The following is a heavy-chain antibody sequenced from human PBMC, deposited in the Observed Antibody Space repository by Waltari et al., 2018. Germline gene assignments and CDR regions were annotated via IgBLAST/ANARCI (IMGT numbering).Heavy chain of an antibody. V-gene: IGHV3-21*01. CDR3: ARDTSVGATKPPLPDAFDI. D-gene: IGHD1-26*01. CDR2: ISSSSSYI. Sequence: VQLQQWGAGLLKPSETLSLTCAVHGRSFSGYSWSWIRQPPGKGLEWVSSISSSSSYIYYADSVKGRFTISRDNAKNSLYLQMNSLRAEDTAVYYCARDTSVGATKPPLPDAFDIWGQGTMVTVSS. CDR1: GRSFSGYS. J-gene: IGHJ3*02.